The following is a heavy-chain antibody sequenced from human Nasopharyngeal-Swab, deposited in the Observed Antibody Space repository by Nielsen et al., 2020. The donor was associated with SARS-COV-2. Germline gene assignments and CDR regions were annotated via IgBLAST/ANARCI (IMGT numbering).Heavy chain of an antibody. V-gene: IGHV6-1*01. CDR3: ARDGIAAAGYYYYYYGMDV. Sequence: WIRQSPSRGLEWLGRTYYRSKWYSDYAVSVKSRITINPDTSKNQFSLQLNSVTPEDTAVYYCARDGIAAAGYYYYYYGMDVWGQGTTVTVSS. D-gene: IGHD6-13*01. CDR2: TYYRSKWYS. J-gene: IGHJ6*02.